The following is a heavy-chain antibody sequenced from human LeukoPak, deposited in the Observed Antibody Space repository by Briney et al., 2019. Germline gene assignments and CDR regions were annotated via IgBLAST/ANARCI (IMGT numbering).Heavy chain of an antibody. CDR3: ARTQQLVLFSAFDI. Sequence: PSETLSLTCTVSGGSISSSSYYWGWIRQPPGKGLEWIGSIYYSGSTYYNPSLKSRVTISVDTSKNQFSLKLGSVTAADTAVYYCARTQQLVLFSAFDIWGQGTMVTVSS. V-gene: IGHV4-39*07. J-gene: IGHJ3*02. CDR2: IYYSGST. CDR1: GGSISSSSYY. D-gene: IGHD6-13*01.